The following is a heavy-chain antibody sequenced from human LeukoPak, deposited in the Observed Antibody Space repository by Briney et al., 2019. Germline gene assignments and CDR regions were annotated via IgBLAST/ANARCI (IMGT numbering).Heavy chain of an antibody. D-gene: IGHD3-9*01. J-gene: IGHJ1*01. Sequence: PSETLSLTCTVSGGSISSGSYYWGWIRQPPGEGLEWIVSIYYSGSTYYNPSLKSRITISVHTSNNQFSLKLSSVTAADMAVYYCARHGAMTGNFQHWGQGTLVTVSS. CDR2: IYYSGST. V-gene: IGHV4-39*01. CDR3: ARHGAMTGNFQH. CDR1: GGSISSGSYY.